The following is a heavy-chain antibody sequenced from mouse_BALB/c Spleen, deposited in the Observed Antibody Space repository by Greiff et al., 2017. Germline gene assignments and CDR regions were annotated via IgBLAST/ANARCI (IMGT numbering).Heavy chain of an antibody. CDR2: INPDNGGT. D-gene: IGHD6-1*01. CDR1: GYSFTGYT. V-gene: IGHV1-18*01. CDR3: ARAVAQCYIDD. Sequence: VQLQQSGPELVKPGASVKISCKASGYSFTGYTMNWVKQSHGKNLEWIGLINPDNGGTSYNQKFKGKATLTVDKSSNTAYMELSSLTSEDSAVYCCARAVAQCYIDDWGAGTTVTVSS. J-gene: IGHJ1*01.